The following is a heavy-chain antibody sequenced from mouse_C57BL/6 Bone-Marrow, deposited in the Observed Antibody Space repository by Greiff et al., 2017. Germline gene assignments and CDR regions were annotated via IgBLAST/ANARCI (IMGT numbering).Heavy chain of an antibody. V-gene: IGHV5-4*01. CDR2: ISDGGSYT. J-gene: IGHJ3*01. D-gene: IGHD1-1*01. Sequence: EVKLVESGGGLVKPGASLKLSCAASGFTFSSYAMSWVRQTPEKRLEWVATISDGGSYTYYPDNVKGRFTISRDNAKTNQYLQMSHLKSEDTVMYYCARDGWYSSYLSWFAYWGQGTLVTVSA. CDR1: GFTFSSYA. CDR3: ARDGWYSSYLSWFAY.